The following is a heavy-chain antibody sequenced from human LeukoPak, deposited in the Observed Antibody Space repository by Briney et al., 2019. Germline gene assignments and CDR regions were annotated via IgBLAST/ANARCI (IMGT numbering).Heavy chain of an antibody. Sequence: ASVKVSCKVSGYTLTELSMHWVRQAPGKGLEWMGGFDLEDGETIYAQKFQGRVTMTEDTSTDTAYMELSSLRSEDTAVYYCATDAGYCSSTSCYTVVWGVPSWGKYYYGMDVWGQGTTVTVSS. CDR2: FDLEDGET. D-gene: IGHD2-2*02. V-gene: IGHV1-24*01. CDR1: GYTLTELS. J-gene: IGHJ6*02. CDR3: ATDAGYCSSTSCYTVVWGVPSWGKYYYGMDV.